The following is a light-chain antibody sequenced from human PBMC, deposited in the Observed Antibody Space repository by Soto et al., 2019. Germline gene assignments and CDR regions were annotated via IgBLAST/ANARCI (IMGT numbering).Light chain of an antibody. CDR2: GAS. CDR3: QQYNNWRIT. Sequence: ELGLLQSPATLSAPPGERATLSCRASQSVSSTLAWYPQKPCQAPRLLIYGASTRSTGIPGRFSGSGSVTDFTLTISSLQSEDFAVYYCQQYNNWRITLGKGTQVYIK. J-gene: IGKJ5*01. CDR1: QSVSST. V-gene: IGKV3-15*01.